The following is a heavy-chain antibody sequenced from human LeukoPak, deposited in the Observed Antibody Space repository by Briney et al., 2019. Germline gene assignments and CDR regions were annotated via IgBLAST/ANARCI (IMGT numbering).Heavy chain of an antibody. CDR2: IYYSGST. J-gene: IGHJ4*02. CDR3: ARELPTFEYFDY. D-gene: IGHD6-6*01. V-gene: IGHV4-30-4*08. CDR1: GGSISSGDYY. Sequence: SQTLSLTCTVSGGSISSGDYYWSWVRQPPGKGLEWIGYIYYSGSTYYNPSLKGRVTLSVDTSKNQFSLKLSSVTAADTAVYYCARELPTFEYFDYWGQGTLVTVSS.